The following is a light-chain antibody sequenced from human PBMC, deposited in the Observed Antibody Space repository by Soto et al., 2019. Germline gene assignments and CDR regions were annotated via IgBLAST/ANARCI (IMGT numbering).Light chain of an antibody. CDR2: DAS. V-gene: IGKV3-11*01. CDR1: QRVSSY. J-gene: IGKJ3*01. Sequence: EILLTQSPATLSLSPGERATISCRASQRVSSYLAWYQQKPGQAPRLLIYDASNMATGVPSRLSGGGSGTDFIITTSTLEPADFASYYCQQRSIWPSFTFGPGTKVDN. CDR3: QQRSIWPSFT.